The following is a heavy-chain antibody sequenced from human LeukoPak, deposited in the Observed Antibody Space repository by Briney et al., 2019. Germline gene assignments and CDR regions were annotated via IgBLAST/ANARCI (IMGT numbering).Heavy chain of an antibody. J-gene: IGHJ4*02. Sequence: PGESLKISCKGFGYTFINYWIAWVRQMPGKGLEWMGIIYPGDSDTRYSPSFQGQVTISADKSISTAYLQWSSLKASDTAMYYCARYSGSYSPELNFDYWGQGTQVTVSS. CDR1: GYTFINYW. D-gene: IGHD1-26*01. CDR3: ARYSGSYSPELNFDY. V-gene: IGHV5-51*01. CDR2: IYPGDSDT.